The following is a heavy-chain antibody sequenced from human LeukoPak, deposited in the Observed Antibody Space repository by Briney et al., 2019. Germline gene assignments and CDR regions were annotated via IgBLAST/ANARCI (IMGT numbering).Heavy chain of an antibody. Sequence: GGSLRLTCAASGFTVSSNYVSWVRQAPGKGLEWVSVIYSGGSTYYAAPVKGRFTISRDNSKNTLYLQMNSLRAEDTAAYYCARAGHCTNGICYTADFDYWGQGTLVTVSS. CDR1: GFTVSSNY. V-gene: IGHV3-53*01. CDR3: ARAGHCTNGICYTADFDY. J-gene: IGHJ4*02. D-gene: IGHD2-8*01. CDR2: IYSGGST.